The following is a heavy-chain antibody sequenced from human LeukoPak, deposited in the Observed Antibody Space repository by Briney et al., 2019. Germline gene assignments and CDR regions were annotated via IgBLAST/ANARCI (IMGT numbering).Heavy chain of an antibody. D-gene: IGHD3-3*01. CDR3: ASSPNTIFGVVTIYYMDV. CDR1: GYSFTTYW. Sequence: GESLKISCKGSGYSFTTYWIGWVRQMPGKGLEWIGIIFPGDSDTTYSPSLQGQVTISADKSINTAYLQWSSLRAEDTAVYYCASSPNTIFGVVTIYYMDVWGKGTTVTVSS. V-gene: IGHV5-51*01. J-gene: IGHJ6*03. CDR2: IFPGDSDT.